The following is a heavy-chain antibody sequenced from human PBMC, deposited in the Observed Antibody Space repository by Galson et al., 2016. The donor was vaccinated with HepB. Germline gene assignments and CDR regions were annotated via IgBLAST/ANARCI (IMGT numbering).Heavy chain of an antibody. CDR1: GGSISPYY. J-gene: IGHJ5*02. CDR3: ARVTIFGIIEGFDP. D-gene: IGHD3-3*02. V-gene: IGHV4-59*01. CDR2: VYHTGST. Sequence: SETLSLTCTVSGGSISPYYWSWIRQTPGLGLQYIGYVYHTGSTHYNPSLKSRFTLSVDTSKNQFSLKLSSVTAADTAIYYCARVTIFGIIEGFDPWGQGILSPSPQ.